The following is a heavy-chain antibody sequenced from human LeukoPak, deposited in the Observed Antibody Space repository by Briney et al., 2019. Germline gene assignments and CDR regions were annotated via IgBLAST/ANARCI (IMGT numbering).Heavy chain of an antibody. J-gene: IGHJ4*02. D-gene: IGHD6-13*01. Sequence: PSETLSLTCAVSGYSISSGYYWGWIRQPPGKGLEWIGYIYYSGSTNYNPSLKSRVTISVDTSKNQFSLKLSSVTAADTAVYYCARVGQQQLGDSFDYWGQGTLVTVSS. CDR1: GYSISSGYY. V-gene: IGHV4-61*01. CDR3: ARVGQQQLGDSFDY. CDR2: IYYSGST.